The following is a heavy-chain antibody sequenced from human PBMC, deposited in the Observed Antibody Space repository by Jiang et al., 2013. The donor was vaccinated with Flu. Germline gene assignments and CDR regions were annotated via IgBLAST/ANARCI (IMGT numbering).Heavy chain of an antibody. V-gene: IGHV4-39*01. CDR2: IYYSGKT. CDR3: ARLFLAYCSSTSCAYFDS. J-gene: IGHJ4*02. D-gene: IGHD2-2*01. Sequence: QLQLQESGPGLVKPSETLSLSCTVSGGSISNYSYFWGWIRQPPGKGLEWIGSIYYSGKTYYKSSLRSRVTMSVDTSKNQFSLEVISVTAADTAIYYCARLFLAYCSSTSCAYFDSWGQGTLVTVSS. CDR1: GGSISNYSYF.